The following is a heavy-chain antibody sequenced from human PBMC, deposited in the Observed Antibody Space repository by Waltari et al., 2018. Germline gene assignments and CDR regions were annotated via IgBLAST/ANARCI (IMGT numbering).Heavy chain of an antibody. CDR3: ARGSGGWYGQPLDY. CDR1: GDSVSSNSAA. J-gene: IGHJ4*02. D-gene: IGHD6-19*01. CDR2: TYDRSKWYN. V-gene: IGHV6-1*01. Sequence: QVQLQQSGPGLVKPSQTLSLTCAISGDSVSSNSAAWNWIRQSPSRGLDWLGSTYDRSKWYNDYAVSVKSRITINPDTSKNQFSLQLNSVTPEDTAVYYCARGSGGWYGQPLDYWGQGTLVTVSS.